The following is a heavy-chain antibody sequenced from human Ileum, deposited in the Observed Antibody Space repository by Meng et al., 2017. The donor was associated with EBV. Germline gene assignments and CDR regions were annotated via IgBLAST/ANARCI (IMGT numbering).Heavy chain of an antibody. CDR1: GGSTTSYSYY. V-gene: IGHV4-39*01. J-gene: IGHJ5*02. Sequence: QLDLQEADPRLGKPSETLSLTCSVSGGSTTSYSYYWGWIRQPPGKGLEWIATIYHTGSTYYNPSLKSRVTISVDTSKNEFSLKVTSVTAADTALYYCARRDTAWFDPWGRGTLVTVSS. D-gene: IGHD2-21*02. CDR3: ARRDTAWFDP. CDR2: IYHTGST.